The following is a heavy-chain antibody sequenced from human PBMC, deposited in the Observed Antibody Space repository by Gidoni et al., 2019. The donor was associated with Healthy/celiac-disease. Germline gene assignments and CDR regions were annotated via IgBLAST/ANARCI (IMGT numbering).Heavy chain of an antibody. Sequence: QVQLVQSGAEVKKPGASVKVSCKASGYTVTTYAMHWVRQAPGQRLEWMGWSNAGKGKTKYSQKFHGRVTITRDTSASTADMELSSLRSEEPAVYYWSRDYDGITVARSAVAFDYWGQGTLVPVSS. D-gene: IGHD6-19*01. CDR3: SRDYDGITVARSAVAFDY. V-gene: IGHV1-3*01. CDR1: GYTVTTYA. J-gene: IGHJ4*02. CDR2: SNAGKGKT.